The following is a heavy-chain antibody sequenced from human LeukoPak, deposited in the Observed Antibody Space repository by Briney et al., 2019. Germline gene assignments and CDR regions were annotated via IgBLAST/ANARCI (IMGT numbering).Heavy chain of an antibody. D-gene: IGHD5-12*01. Sequence: ASVKVSCKASGGTFSSYAISWVRQAPGQGLEWMGGIIPIFGTANYAQKFQGRVTITTDESTSTAYMELSSLRSEDTAAYYCARGYRGYVPFDYWGQGTLVTVSS. CDR1: GGTFSSYA. J-gene: IGHJ4*02. CDR2: IIPIFGTA. CDR3: ARGYRGYVPFDY. V-gene: IGHV1-69*05.